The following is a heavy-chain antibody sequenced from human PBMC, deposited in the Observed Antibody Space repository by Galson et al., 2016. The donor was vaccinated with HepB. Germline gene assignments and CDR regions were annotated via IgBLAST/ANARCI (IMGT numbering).Heavy chain of an antibody. D-gene: IGHD1-26*01. J-gene: IGHJ4*02. CDR2: IKQDGSEK. Sequence: SLRLSCATSGFTFSSYWMSWVRQAPGQGLEWVAKIKQDGSEKYYADSVKGRFTTSRDNATNSLYLQMDSPRAEDSAIYFCTRDIERVGATLYFDYWGRGTLVTVSS. CDR1: GFTFSSYW. CDR3: TRDIERVGATLYFDY. V-gene: IGHV3-7*01.